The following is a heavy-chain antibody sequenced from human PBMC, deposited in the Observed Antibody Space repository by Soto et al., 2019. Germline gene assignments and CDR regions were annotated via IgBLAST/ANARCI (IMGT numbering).Heavy chain of an antibody. D-gene: IGHD2-2*01. Sequence: GGSLRLSCSASGFTFSSYAMHWVRQAPGKGLEYVSAISSNGGSTYYADSVKGRFTISRDNSKNTLYLQMSSLRAEDTAVYYCVKEIVVVPAAIIQGPPTLFDYWGQGTLVTVSS. CDR3: VKEIVVVPAAIIQGPPTLFDY. V-gene: IGHV3-64D*08. J-gene: IGHJ4*02. CDR1: GFTFSSYA. CDR2: ISSNGGST.